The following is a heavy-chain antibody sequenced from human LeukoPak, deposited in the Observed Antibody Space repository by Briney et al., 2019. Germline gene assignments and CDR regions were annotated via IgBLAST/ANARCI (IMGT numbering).Heavy chain of an antibody. CDR3: ARALPTMVRGVIFWFDP. V-gene: IGHV1-2*02. CDR1: GYTFTGYY. CDR2: IKPNSGGT. Sequence: GASVKVSCTASGYTFTGYYIHWVRQAPGQGLEWMGWIKPNSGGTNYAQKFQGRVTITRDTSISTAYMELSRLRSDDTAVYYCARALPTMVRGVIFWFDPWGQGTLVTVSS. D-gene: IGHD3-10*01. J-gene: IGHJ5*02.